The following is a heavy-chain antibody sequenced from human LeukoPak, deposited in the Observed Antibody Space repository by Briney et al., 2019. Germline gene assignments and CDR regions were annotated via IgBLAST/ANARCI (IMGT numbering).Heavy chain of an antibody. CDR3: ARVIGSYFDY. D-gene: IGHD1-26*01. CDR1: GGSISSYY. Sequence: SETLSLTCTVSGGSISSYYWSWIRQPPGKGLEWIGDIYDSGNTKYNPSLKSRVTISVDTSKNQFSLNPSSVTAADSAVYYCARVIGSYFDYWGQGTLVTVSS. CDR2: IYDSGNT. V-gene: IGHV4-59*01. J-gene: IGHJ4*02.